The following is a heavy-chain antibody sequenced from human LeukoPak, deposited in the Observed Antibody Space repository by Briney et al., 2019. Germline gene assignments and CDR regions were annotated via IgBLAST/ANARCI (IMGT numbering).Heavy chain of an antibody. CDR3: AKRSSTSSGYFDL. D-gene: IGHD3-22*01. J-gene: IGHJ4*02. V-gene: IGHV3-30*02. Sequence: GGSLRLSCAASGFSYSSYGMHWVRQAPGKGLEWVAFIRYDGSHKKYADSLKGRFTISRDNSKNTMYLQMNSLRAEDTAIYYCAKRSSTSSGYFDLWGWGTLVTVSS. CDR1: GFSYSSYG. CDR2: IRYDGSHK.